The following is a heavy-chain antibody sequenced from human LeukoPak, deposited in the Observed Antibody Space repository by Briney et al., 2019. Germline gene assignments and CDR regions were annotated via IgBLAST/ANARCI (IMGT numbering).Heavy chain of an antibody. J-gene: IGHJ4*02. D-gene: IGHD6-13*01. CDR1: GFTFSSYG. V-gene: IGHV3-30*02. Sequence: GGSLRLSCAGSGFTFSSYGMHWVRQAPGKGLEWVAFIRYDGSNKYYADSVKGRFTISRDNSKNTLYLQMGSLTTEDMAVYYCARGSHRRYSSSWYSLWGQGTLVTVSS. CDR2: IRYDGSNK. CDR3: ARGSHRRYSSSWYSL.